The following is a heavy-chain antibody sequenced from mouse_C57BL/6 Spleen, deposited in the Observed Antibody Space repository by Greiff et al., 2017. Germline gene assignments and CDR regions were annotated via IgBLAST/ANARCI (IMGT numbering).Heavy chain of an antibody. Sequence: QSGAELVRPGASVTLSCKASGYTFTDYEMHWVKQTPVHGLEWIGAIDPENGGTAYNQKFKGKAILTADKSSSTAYMELRSLTSEDSAVYYCTRGGDYDWFAYWGQGTLVTVSA. V-gene: IGHV1-15*01. CDR3: TRGGDYDWFAY. J-gene: IGHJ3*01. D-gene: IGHD2-4*01. CDR2: IDPENGGT. CDR1: GYTFTDYE.